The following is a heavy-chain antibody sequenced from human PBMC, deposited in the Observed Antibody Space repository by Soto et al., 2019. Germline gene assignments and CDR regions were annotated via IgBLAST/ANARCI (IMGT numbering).Heavy chain of an antibody. CDR1: GGSFSGYY. D-gene: IGHD5-12*01. J-gene: IGHJ4*02. Sequence: QVQLRQWGAGLLKPSETLSLTCAVYGGSFSGYYWSWIRQPPGKGLEWIGEINHSGSTNYNPSLKSRVTISVDTSKNQFSLKLSSVTAADTAVYYCARAKRANIVATYGDYWGQGTLVTVSS. CDR2: INHSGST. V-gene: IGHV4-34*01. CDR3: ARAKRANIVATYGDY.